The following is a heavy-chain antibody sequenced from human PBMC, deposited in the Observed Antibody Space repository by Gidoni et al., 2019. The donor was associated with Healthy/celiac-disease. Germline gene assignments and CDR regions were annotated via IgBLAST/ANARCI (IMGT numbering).Heavy chain of an antibody. D-gene: IGHD3-3*01. CDR3: ATSPYDFWSGIAPALDYGMDV. CDR1: GGSISSGDYY. V-gene: IGHV4-30-4*01. Sequence: QVQLQESGPGLVKPSQTLSLTCTVSGGSISSGDYYWSWIRQPPGKGLEWIGYIYYSGSTYYNPSLKSRVTISVDTSKNQFSLKLSSVTAADTAVYYCATSPYDFWSGIAPALDYGMDVWGQGTTVTVSS. CDR2: IYYSGST. J-gene: IGHJ6*02.